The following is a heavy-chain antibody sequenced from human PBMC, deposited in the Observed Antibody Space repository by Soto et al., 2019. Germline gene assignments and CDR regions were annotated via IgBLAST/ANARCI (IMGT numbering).Heavy chain of an antibody. CDR3: ARDPSPNWNTFRAYYYYYGMDV. D-gene: IGHD1-1*01. CDR1: GYTFTSYG. CDR2: ISAYNGNT. J-gene: IGHJ6*02. V-gene: IGHV1-18*04. Sequence: GASVKVSCKASGYTFTSYGISWVLQAPGQGLEWMGWISAYNGNTNYAQKLQSRVTMTTDTSTSTAYMELRSLRSDDTAVYYCARDPSPNWNTFRAYYYYYGMDVWGQGTTVTVSS.